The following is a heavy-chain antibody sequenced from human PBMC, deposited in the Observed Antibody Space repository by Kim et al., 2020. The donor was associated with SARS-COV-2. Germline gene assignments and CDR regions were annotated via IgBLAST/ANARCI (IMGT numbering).Heavy chain of an antibody. CDR3: ARHGMVVTAIHNWFDP. CDR2: IYYSGST. J-gene: IGHJ5*02. D-gene: IGHD2-21*02. V-gene: IGHV4-39*01. Sequence: SETLSLTCTVSGGSISSSSYYWGWIRQPPGKGLEWIGSIYYSGSTYYNPSLKSRVTISVDTSKNQFSLKLSSVTAADTAVYYCARHGMVVTAIHNWFDPWGQGTLVTVSS. CDR1: GGSISSSSYY.